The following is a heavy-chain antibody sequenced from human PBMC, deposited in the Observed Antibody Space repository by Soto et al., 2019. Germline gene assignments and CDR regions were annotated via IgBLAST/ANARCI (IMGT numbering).Heavy chain of an antibody. CDR1: GFTFSSYA. Sequence: GGSLRLSCAASGFTFSSYAMSWVRQAPGKGLEWVSAISGSGGSTYYADSVKGRFTISRDNSKNTLYLQMNSLRAEDTAVYYCAKVASCTNGVCWVFDYWGQGTLVTVSS. D-gene: IGHD2-8*01. CDR3: AKVASCTNGVCWVFDY. CDR2: ISGSGGST. J-gene: IGHJ4*02. V-gene: IGHV3-23*01.